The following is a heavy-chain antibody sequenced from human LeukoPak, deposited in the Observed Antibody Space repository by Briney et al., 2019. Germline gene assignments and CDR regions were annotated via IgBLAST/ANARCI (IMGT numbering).Heavy chain of an antibody. CDR1: GYTFTNYG. CDR2: ISDYNGIT. V-gene: IGHV1-18*01. J-gene: IGHJ4*02. Sequence: GASVKVSCKASGYTFTNYGISWVRQAPGQGLEWMGWISDYNGITNYAQTFQGRVTMTTDTSTSTAYMEARSVRYDDTGVYYCARYSYGLYYFDSWGQGTLVTVSS. CDR3: ARYSYGLYYFDS. D-gene: IGHD5-18*01.